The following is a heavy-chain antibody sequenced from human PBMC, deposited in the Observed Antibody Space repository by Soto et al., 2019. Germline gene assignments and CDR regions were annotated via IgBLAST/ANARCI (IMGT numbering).Heavy chain of an antibody. Sequence: GESLKISCQGSGYSFTSYWISWVRQMPGKVLEWMGRIDPSDSYTNYSPSFQGHVTISADKSISTAYLQWSSLKASDTAMYYCARPSTAMGYYYYGMDVWGQGTTVNVSS. V-gene: IGHV5-10-1*01. CDR2: IDPSDSYT. CDR3: ARPSTAMGYYYYGMDV. CDR1: GYSFTSYW. J-gene: IGHJ6*02. D-gene: IGHD5-18*01.